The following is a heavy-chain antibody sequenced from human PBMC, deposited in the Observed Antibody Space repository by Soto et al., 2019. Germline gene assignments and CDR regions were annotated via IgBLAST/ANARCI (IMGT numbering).Heavy chain of an antibody. CDR1: GYSFTSYW. D-gene: IGHD2-15*01. V-gene: IGHV5-51*01. J-gene: IGHJ6*03. CDR3: ARRVVVVAAGYYYYYMDV. CDR2: IYPGDSDT. Sequence: GESLKISCKGSGYSFTSYWIGWVRQMPGKGLEWMGIIYPGDSDTRYSPSFQGQVTISADKSISTAYLQWSSLKASDTAMYYFARRVVVVAAGYYYYYMDVWGKGTTVTVSS.